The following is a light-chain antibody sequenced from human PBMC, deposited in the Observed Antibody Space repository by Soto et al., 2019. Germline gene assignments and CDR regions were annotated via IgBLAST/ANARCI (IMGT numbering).Light chain of an antibody. CDR2: GSS. J-gene: IGKJ1*01. V-gene: IGKV3-15*01. CDR1: QSVSSN. Sequence: EILMTQSPATLSVFPGERVTLSCRASQSVSSNLAWYQQKPGQPPRLLIYGSSTRATGIPARFSGSGSGTEFTLTISSLQSEDFAVYYCQQYNNWPRTFGQGTTVDIK. CDR3: QQYNNWPRT.